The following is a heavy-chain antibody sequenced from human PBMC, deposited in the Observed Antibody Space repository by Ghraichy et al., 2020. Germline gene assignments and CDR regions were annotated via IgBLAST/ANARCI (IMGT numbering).Heavy chain of an antibody. J-gene: IGHJ4*02. CDR2: INHSGST. CDR3: ARGGGALKSSAHGWGYFDY. D-gene: IGHD3-22*01. CDR1: GGSFSGYY. Sequence: SETLSLTCAVYGGSFSGYYWSWIRQPPGKGLEWIGEINHSGSTNYNPSLKSRVTISVDTSKNQFSLKLSSVTAADTAVYYCARGGGALKSSAHGWGYFDYWGQGTLVTVSS. V-gene: IGHV4-34*01.